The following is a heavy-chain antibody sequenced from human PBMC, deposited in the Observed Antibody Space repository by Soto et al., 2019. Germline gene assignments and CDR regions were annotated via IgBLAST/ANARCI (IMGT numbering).Heavy chain of an antibody. Sequence: QVQLVQSGAVVKKPGSSVKVSCKASGGTFSSYAISWVRQAPGQGLEWMGGIIPIFGTANYAQKFQGRVTITADESTGTAYLELSSLRSEDTAVYYCARARDTVTSTWPFDYWGQGTLVTVSS. J-gene: IGHJ4*02. V-gene: IGHV1-69*01. D-gene: IGHD4-4*01. CDR3: ARARDTVTSTWPFDY. CDR2: IIPIFGTA. CDR1: GGTFSSYA.